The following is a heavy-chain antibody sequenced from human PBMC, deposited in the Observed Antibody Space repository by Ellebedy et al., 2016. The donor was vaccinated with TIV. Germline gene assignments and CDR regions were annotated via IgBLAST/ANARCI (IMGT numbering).Heavy chain of an antibody. D-gene: IGHD5-12*01. CDR1: GGTFSSYA. Sequence: ASVKVSCXASGGTFSSYAISWVRQAPGQGLEWMGWINAGNGNTKYSQKFQGRVTITRDTSASTAYMELSSLRSEDTAVYYCARGGRIVATPIDYWGQGTLVTVSS. V-gene: IGHV1-3*01. CDR2: INAGNGNT. CDR3: ARGGRIVATPIDY. J-gene: IGHJ4*02.